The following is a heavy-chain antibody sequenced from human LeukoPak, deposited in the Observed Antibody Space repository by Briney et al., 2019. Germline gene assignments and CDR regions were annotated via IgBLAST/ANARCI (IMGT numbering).Heavy chain of an antibody. Sequence: PGGSLRLSCAASGFTFSSYGMHWVRQAPGKGLEWVAVIWYDGSNKYYADSVKGRFTISRDNSKNTLYLQMNGLRAEDTALYYCAKDRPQYCTSTSCYVGYWGQGTLVTVSS. CDR3: AKDRPQYCTSTSCYVGY. CDR1: GFTFSSYG. V-gene: IGHV3-33*06. J-gene: IGHJ4*02. D-gene: IGHD2-2*01. CDR2: IWYDGSNK.